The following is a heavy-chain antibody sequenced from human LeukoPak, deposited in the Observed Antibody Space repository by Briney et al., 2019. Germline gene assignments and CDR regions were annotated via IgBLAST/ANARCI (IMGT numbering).Heavy chain of an antibody. CDR2: VYYSGSA. D-gene: IGHD4-11*01. CDR1: GGSVSSGTYY. Sequence: SETLSLTCSVSGGSVSSGTYYWSWIRQPPGKGLEWLGYVYYSGSATYNPSLKSRVTISVDTSKNQFSLRLSSVTAADTAVYYCARDGSNWSNDYYHGVDVWGQGTTVTVSS. J-gene: IGHJ6*02. V-gene: IGHV4-61*01. CDR3: ARDGSNWSNDYYHGVDV.